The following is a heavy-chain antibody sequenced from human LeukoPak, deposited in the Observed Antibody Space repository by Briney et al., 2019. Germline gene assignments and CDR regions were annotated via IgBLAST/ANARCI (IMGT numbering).Heavy chain of an antibody. Sequence: GGSLRLSCAASGFTFSSYGMHWVRQAPGKGLEWVAVIWYDGSNKYYADSVKGRFTISRDNSKNTLYLQMNSLRAEDTAVHYCARVRRYSYGYDYWGQGTLVTVSS. J-gene: IGHJ4*02. D-gene: IGHD5-18*01. CDR1: GFTFSSYG. CDR3: ARVRRYSYGYDY. CDR2: IWYDGSNK. V-gene: IGHV3-33*01.